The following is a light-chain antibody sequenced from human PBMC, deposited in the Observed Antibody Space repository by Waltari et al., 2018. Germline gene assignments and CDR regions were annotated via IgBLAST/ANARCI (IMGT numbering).Light chain of an antibody. CDR1: QSVSFF. J-gene: IGKJ4*01. CDR3: QQRYSWPLT. CDR2: DTS. V-gene: IGKV3-11*01. Sequence: EIALTQSPAIVSLSPGERATLSCRASQSVSFFLAWYQQKPGQGPRLLIFDTSNRATGIPARFSGGGSGTDFTLTISSLEPEDFATYYCQQRYSWPLTFGGGTKVEIK.